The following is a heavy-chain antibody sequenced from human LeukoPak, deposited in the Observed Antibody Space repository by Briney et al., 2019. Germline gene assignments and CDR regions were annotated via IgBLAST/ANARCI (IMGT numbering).Heavy chain of an antibody. CDR3: VKDFCRGGICPFPFFDS. Sequence: GGSLRLSCAASGFTVSSNYMSWVRQAPAKGLEWVSITVAGYSETHYADSVRGRFTISRDDSSNTLSLEMNRLRADDTGTYYCVKDFCRGGICPFPFFDSWGQGTVVTVSS. J-gene: IGHJ4*02. CDR1: GFTVSSNY. V-gene: IGHV3-53*01. CDR2: TVAGYSET. D-gene: IGHD3-3*01.